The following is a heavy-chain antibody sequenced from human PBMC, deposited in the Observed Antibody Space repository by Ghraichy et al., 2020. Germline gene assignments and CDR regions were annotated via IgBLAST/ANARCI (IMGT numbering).Heavy chain of an antibody. CDR1: GYTFTGYY. Sequence: ASVKVSCKASGYTFTGYYMHWVRQAPGQGLEWMGWINPNSGGTNYAQKFQGRVTMTRDTSISTAYMELSRLRSDDTAVYYCARVDVAVAGRVDYWGQGTLVTVSS. CDR2: INPNSGGT. D-gene: IGHD6-19*01. J-gene: IGHJ4*02. CDR3: ARVDVAVAGRVDY. V-gene: IGHV1-2*02.